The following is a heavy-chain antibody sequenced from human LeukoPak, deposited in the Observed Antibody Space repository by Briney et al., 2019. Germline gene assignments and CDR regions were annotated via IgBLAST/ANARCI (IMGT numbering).Heavy chain of an antibody. Sequence: SETLSLTCTVSGGSISSYYWSWIRQPPGQGLEWIGYIYYSGSTNYNPSLKSRVTISVDRSKNQFSLKLTSVTAADTAVYYCARDKQPGDYWGQGTLVTVSS. J-gene: IGHJ4*02. CDR3: ARDKQPGDY. V-gene: IGHV4-59*01. CDR1: GGSISSYY. CDR2: IYYSGST. D-gene: IGHD7-27*01.